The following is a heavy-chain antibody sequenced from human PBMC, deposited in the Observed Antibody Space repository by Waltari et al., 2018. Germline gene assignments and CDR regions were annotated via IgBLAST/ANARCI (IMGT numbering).Heavy chain of an antibody. J-gene: IGHJ3*01. CDR3: ARGGQIVRPRPLDL. V-gene: IGHV3-66*01. CDR1: GFTVTTTY. D-gene: IGHD6-6*01. Sequence: EGQLVESGGGLVKPGGFLRLSCAAYGFTVTTTYMNWVRQAPGTGLEWVSTICSSATTFYADSVKGRFTISRDNSKNLLFLQMDDLRVNDTAVYYCARGGQIVRPRPLDLWGPGTLVTVSS. CDR2: ICSSATT.